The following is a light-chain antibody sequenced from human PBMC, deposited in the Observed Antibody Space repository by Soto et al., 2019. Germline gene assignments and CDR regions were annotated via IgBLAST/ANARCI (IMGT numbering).Light chain of an antibody. J-gene: IGLJ2*01. CDR1: SSDVGGYNY. CDR2: EVS. Sequence: QSALTQPPSESGAPGQSVTISCTGTSSDVGGYNYVSWFQQHPGRAPKLMIYEVSKRPSGVPDRFSGSKSGNTASLTVSGLQAEDEADYFCTSYAATYIVLVGGGTKLTVL. V-gene: IGLV2-8*01. CDR3: TSYAATYIVL.